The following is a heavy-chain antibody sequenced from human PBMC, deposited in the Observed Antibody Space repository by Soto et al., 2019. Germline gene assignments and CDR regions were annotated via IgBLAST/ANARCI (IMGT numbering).Heavy chain of an antibody. CDR3: TTDLMVRGVIFRVSESNLETGFDP. CDR2: IKSKTDGGTT. J-gene: IGHJ5*02. CDR1: GFTFSNAW. Sequence: GGSLRLSCAASGFTFSNAWMNWVRQAPGKGLEWVGRIKSKTDGGTTDYAAPVKGRFTISRDDSKNTLYLQMNSLKTEDTAVYYCTTDLMVRGVIFRVSESNLETGFDPWGQGTLVTVSS. D-gene: IGHD3-10*01. V-gene: IGHV3-15*07.